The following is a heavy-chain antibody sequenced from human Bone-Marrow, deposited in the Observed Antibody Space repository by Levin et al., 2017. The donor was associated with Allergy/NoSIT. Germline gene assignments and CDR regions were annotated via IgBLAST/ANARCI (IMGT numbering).Heavy chain of an antibody. CDR3: ARDNDVWKGGSSWSFDY. J-gene: IGHJ4*02. V-gene: IGHV3-21*01. D-gene: IGHD6-13*01. CDR1: GFTFSSYS. CDR2: ISSSSSYI. Sequence: LSLTCAASGFTFSSYSMNWVRQAPGKGLEWVSSISSSSSYIYYADSVKGRFTISRDNAKNSLYLQMNSLRAEDTAVYYCARDNDVWKGGSSWSFDYWGQGTLVTVSS.